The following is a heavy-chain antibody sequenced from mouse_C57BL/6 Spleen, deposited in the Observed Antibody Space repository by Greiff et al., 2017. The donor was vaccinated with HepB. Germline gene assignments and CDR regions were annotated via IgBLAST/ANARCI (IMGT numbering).Heavy chain of an antibody. V-gene: IGHV1-50*01. CDR3: ASLSLAY. CDR2: IDPSDSYT. Sequence: QVHVKQPGAELVKPGASVKLSCKASGYTFTSYWMQWVKQRPGQGLEWIGEIDPSDSYTNYNQKFKGKATLTVDTSSSTAYMQLSSLTSEDSAVYYCASLSLAYWGQGTLVTVSA. J-gene: IGHJ3*01. CDR1: GYTFTSYW.